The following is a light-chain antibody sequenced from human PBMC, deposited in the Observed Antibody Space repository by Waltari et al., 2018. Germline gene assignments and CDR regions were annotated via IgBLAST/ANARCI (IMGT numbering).Light chain of an antibody. CDR3: SSYTSSTTVV. V-gene: IGLV2-14*03. CDR1: SNDIGGYNY. J-gene: IGLJ2*01. Sequence: QSALTQPASVSGSPGQSITISCTGTSNDIGGYNYVSWYQQHPGKAPKLLIYDVTMRPSGVSNAFSASKSGNTASLTISGLQAEDEAHYFCSSYTSSTTVVFGGGTKLTVL. CDR2: DVT.